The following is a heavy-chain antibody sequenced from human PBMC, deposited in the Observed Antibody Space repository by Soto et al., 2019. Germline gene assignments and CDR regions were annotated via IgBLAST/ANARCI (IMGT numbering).Heavy chain of an antibody. CDR1: GVSISSHGYF. CDR2: ISYSGST. J-gene: IGHJ4*02. CDR3: MNYNSGCKY. Sequence: QLQLQESGPGLVQPSETLSLTCTVSGVSISSHGYFWGWIRQPPGKGLEWIGMISYSGSTYYSPSLKXRXTXAADTSKNQLSLRLSSVPAADTAVFHCMNYNSGCKYWGQGTVVTVSS. V-gene: IGHV4-39*01. D-gene: IGHD5-12*01.